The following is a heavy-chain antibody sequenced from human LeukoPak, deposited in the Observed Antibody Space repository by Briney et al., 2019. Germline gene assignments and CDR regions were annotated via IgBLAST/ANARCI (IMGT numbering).Heavy chain of an antibody. CDR2: IKHDGSED. V-gene: IGHV3-7*01. Sequence: GGSLKLSCAASGFTFSNYWMTWVRQAPGKGLEWVANIKHDGSEDYYLDSVKGRFTISRDNAKSSMWLQMNSLRAEDTAVYYCAKPRYPYCSSTSCPIDYWGQGTLVTVSS. J-gene: IGHJ4*02. CDR1: GFTFSNYW. D-gene: IGHD2-2*01. CDR3: AKPRYPYCSSTSCPIDY.